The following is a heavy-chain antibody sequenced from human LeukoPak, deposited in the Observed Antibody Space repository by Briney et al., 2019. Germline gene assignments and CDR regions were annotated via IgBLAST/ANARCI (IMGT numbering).Heavy chain of an antibody. J-gene: IGHJ4*02. Sequence: ASVKVSCKASGYTFTSYYIHWVRQASGQGLEWMGIINPSGGSTSYAQNFQGRVTMTRDMSTSTVYMELSSLRSEDTAVYYCARDTVEMTTPGDYWGQGTLVTVSS. CDR1: GYTFTSYY. CDR2: INPSGGST. D-gene: IGHD5-24*01. CDR3: ARDTVEMTTPGDY. V-gene: IGHV1-46*01.